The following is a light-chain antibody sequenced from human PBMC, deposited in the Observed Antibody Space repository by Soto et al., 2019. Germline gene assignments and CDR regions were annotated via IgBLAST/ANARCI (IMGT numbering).Light chain of an antibody. J-gene: IGLJ1*01. Sequence: QSALTQPASVSGSPGQSITISCSGTSSDIGTYDHVAWFQQFPGKTPKLMIYSVSNRPSGVSCRFSGSKSGNTASLTISGLQAEDEADYYCISYTVSRSYVFGTGTKLTVL. CDR2: SVS. V-gene: IGLV2-14*01. CDR1: SSDIGTYDH. CDR3: ISYTVSRSYV.